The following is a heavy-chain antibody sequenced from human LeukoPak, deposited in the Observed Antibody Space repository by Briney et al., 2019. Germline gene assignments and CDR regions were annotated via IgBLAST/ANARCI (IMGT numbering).Heavy chain of an antibody. V-gene: IGHV1-18*01. CDR1: GYTFTSYG. J-gene: IGHJ6*03. Sequence: ASVKVSCKASGYTFTSYGISWVRQAPGQGLEWMGWISAYNGDTNYAQKLQGRVTMTTDTSTSTAYMELRSLRSDDTAVYYCAIQNYYYYYYMDVWGKGTTVTISS. CDR3: AIQNYYYYYYMDV. CDR2: ISAYNGDT.